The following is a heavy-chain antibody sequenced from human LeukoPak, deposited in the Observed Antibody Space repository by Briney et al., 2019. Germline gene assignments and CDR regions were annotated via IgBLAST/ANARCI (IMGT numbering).Heavy chain of an antibody. J-gene: IGHJ5*02. CDR2: ISGCGGSI. V-gene: IGHV3-23*01. CDR3: ARDSPRYGSGFNWCDP. D-gene: IGHD3-10*01. Sequence: PGGSLRLSCAASGFTFSNYAFSWVRQAPGKGLECVSVISGCGGSIYYADSVKGRFTISRDNSNNTLYLQLYSLRAEDTAVYFCARDSPRYGSGFNWCDPWGQGTLVTVSS. CDR1: GFTFSNYA.